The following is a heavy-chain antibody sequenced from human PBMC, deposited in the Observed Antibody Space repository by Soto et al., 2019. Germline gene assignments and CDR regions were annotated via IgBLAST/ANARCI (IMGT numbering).Heavy chain of an antibody. D-gene: IGHD5-18*01. J-gene: IGHJ3*02. CDR3: AREGIHSQRHPWGDAFDI. Sequence: QVQLLQSGAEVKRPGASVKISCQDSGYNFGNYPMHWVRQAPGQRLEWMAWISAGTGRAQLSKRLQDRLTVTSDTSATTFYLILSSLRSDDTAVYYCAREGIHSQRHPWGDAFDIWGQGTAVIVSS. V-gene: IGHV1-3*01. CDR2: ISAGTGRA. CDR1: GYNFGNYP.